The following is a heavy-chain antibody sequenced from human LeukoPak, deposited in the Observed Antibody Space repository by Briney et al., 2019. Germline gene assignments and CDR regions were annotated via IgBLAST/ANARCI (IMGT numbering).Heavy chain of an antibody. V-gene: IGHV3-9*01. D-gene: IGHD4-17*01. CDR1: GFNFDDYA. CDR2: ISWNSGSI. Sequence: GGSLRLSRAASGFNFDDYAMHWVRRAPGKGLEWVSGISWNSGSIGYADSVKGRFTISRDNAKNSLYLQMNSLRAEDTAVYYCASDDYGDKFDYWGQGTLVTVSS. CDR3: ASDDYGDKFDY. J-gene: IGHJ4*02.